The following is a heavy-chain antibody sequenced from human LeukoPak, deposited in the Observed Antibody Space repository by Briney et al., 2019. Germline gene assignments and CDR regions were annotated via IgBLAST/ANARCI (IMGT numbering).Heavy chain of an antibody. D-gene: IGHD3-10*01. V-gene: IGHV3-7*01. Sequence: PGGSLRLSCAASGFTFSSYWMSWVRQAPGKGLEWVANIKQDGSEKYYVDSVKGRFTISRDNAKNSLYLQMNSLRAEDTAVYYCARPQNYYYGSGSYPLGYWGQGTLVTVSS. CDR2: IKQDGSEK. CDR1: GFTFSSYW. J-gene: IGHJ4*02. CDR3: ARPQNYYYGSGSYPLGY.